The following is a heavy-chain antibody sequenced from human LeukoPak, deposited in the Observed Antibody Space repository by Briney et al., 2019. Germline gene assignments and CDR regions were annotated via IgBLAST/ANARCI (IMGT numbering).Heavy chain of an antibody. CDR2: IHYSGST. CDR3: ARGYCSGGSCYSYYYYNYMDV. D-gene: IGHD2-15*01. CDR1: GFTFSSYE. Sequence: GSLRLSCAASGFTFSSYEMNWVRQAPGKGLEWIGSIHYSGSTNYNPSLKSRVTISVDTSKNQFSLKLSSVTAADTAVYYCARGYCSGGSCYSYYYYNYMDVWGKGTTVTVSS. J-gene: IGHJ6*03. V-gene: IGHV4-59*12.